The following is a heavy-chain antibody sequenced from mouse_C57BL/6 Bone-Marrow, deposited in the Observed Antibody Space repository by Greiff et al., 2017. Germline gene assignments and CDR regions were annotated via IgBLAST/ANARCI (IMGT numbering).Heavy chain of an antibody. Sequence: DVQLVESGGGLVKPGGSLKLSCAASGFTFSSYAMSWVRQTPEKRLEWVATISDGGSYTYYPDNVKGRFTISRDNAKNNLYLQMSHLKSEDTAMYYCARALYYYGSSQYYYAMDYWGQGTSVTVSS. J-gene: IGHJ4*01. CDR3: ARALYYYGSSQYYYAMDY. V-gene: IGHV5-4*01. CDR2: ISDGGSYT. CDR1: GFTFSSYA. D-gene: IGHD1-1*01.